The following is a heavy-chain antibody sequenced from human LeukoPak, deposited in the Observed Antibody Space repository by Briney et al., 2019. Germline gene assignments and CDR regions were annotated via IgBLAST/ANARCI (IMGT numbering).Heavy chain of an antibody. V-gene: IGHV3-30*18. CDR2: ISYDGSNK. CDR1: GFTFSSYG. CDR3: AKERGLRRPDAFDI. Sequence: PRGSLRLSCAASGFTFSSYGMHWVRQAPGKGLEWVAVISYDGSNKYYADSVKGRFTISRDNSKNTLYLQMNSLRAEDTAVYYCAKERGLRRPDAFDIWGQGTMVTVST. D-gene: IGHD4-17*01. J-gene: IGHJ3*02.